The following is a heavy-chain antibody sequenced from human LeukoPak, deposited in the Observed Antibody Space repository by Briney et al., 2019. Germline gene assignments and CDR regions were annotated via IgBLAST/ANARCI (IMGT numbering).Heavy chain of an antibody. J-gene: IGHJ5*02. CDR2: SNSGNT. CDR1: GGSISSSGSY. V-gene: IGHV4-39*07. CDR3: ARVMAARREDLNWFDP. Sequence: SETLSLTCTVSGGSISSSGSYWGWIRQPQGRGWSGLGVSNSGNTYNPSLKSRVTISVDTSKNQFSLNLTSVTAADTAVYYCARVMAARREDLNWFDPWGQGTLVTVSS. D-gene: IGHD6-6*01.